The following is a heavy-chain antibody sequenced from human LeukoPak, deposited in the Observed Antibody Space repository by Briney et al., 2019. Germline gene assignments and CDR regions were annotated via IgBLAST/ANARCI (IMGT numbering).Heavy chain of an antibody. J-gene: IGHJ4*02. D-gene: IGHD3-3*01. CDR2: INHSGST. CDR3: ASKPITIFGVVDYFDY. Sequence: SETLSLTCAVYGGSFSGYYWSWIRQPPGKGLEWIGEINHSGSTNYNPSLKSRVTISVDTSKNQFSLKLSSVTAADTAVYYCASKPITIFGVVDYFDYWGQGTLVIVSS. V-gene: IGHV4-34*01. CDR1: GGSFSGYY.